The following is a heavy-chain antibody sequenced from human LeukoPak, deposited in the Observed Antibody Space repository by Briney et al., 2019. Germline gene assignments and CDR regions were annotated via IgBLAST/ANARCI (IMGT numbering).Heavy chain of an antibody. D-gene: IGHD1-26*01. CDR3: ARGPTTRLPFDI. V-gene: IGHV3-23*01. CDR2: ISGSGDNT. Sequence: PGGSLRLSCAASGFTFSSYGMSWVCQAPGKGLEWVSAISGSGDNTYYADSVKGRFTISRDNSKNTLYLQMNSLRAEDTAVYYCARGPTTRLPFDIWGQGTMVTVSS. J-gene: IGHJ3*02. CDR1: GFTFSSYG.